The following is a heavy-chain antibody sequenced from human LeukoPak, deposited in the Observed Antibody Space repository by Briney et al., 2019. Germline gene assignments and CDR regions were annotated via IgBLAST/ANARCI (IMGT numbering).Heavy chain of an antibody. D-gene: IGHD1-1*01. CDR3: ARPSTTSAYYYYYYYMDV. V-gene: IGHV4-4*07. CDR1: GGSISSYY. Sequence: SETLSLTCTVSGGSISSYYWSWIRQPAGKGLEWIGRIYTSGSTNYNPSLKSRVTMSVDTSKNQFSLKLSSVTAADTAVYYCARPSTTSAYYYYYYYMDVWGKGTTVTVSS. J-gene: IGHJ6*03. CDR2: IYTSGST.